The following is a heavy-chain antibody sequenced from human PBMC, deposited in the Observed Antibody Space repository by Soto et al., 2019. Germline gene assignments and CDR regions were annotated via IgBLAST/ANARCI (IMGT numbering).Heavy chain of an antibody. Sequence: PVGSLRLSCAASGFTFSDYYMSWIRQAPGKGLEWVSYISSSGSTIYYADSVKGRFTISRDNAKNSLYLQMNSLRAEDTAVYYCARLNYYDSSGTDAFDIWGQGTMVTVSS. CDR3: ARLNYYDSSGTDAFDI. V-gene: IGHV3-11*01. CDR2: ISSSGSTI. CDR1: GFTFSDYY. D-gene: IGHD3-22*01. J-gene: IGHJ3*02.